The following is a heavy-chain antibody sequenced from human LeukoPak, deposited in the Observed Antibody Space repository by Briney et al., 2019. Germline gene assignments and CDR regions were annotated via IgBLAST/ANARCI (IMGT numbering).Heavy chain of an antibody. CDR1: GYTFTGYY. V-gene: IGHV1-2*06. J-gene: IGHJ4*02. D-gene: IGHD6-6*01. Sequence: ASVKVSCKASGYTFTGYYMHWVRQAPGQGLEWMGRINPNSGGTNYAQKFQGRATMTRDTSISTAYMELSRLRSDDTAVYYCARFEYSSSLVFDYWGQGTLVTVSS. CDR3: ARFEYSSSLVFDY. CDR2: INPNSGGT.